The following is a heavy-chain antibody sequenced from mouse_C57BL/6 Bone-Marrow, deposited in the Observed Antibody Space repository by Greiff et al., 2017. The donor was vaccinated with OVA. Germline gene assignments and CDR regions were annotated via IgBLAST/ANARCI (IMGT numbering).Heavy chain of an antibody. Sequence: EVKLVESGPVLVKPGASVKMSCKASGYTFTDYYMNWVKQSHGKSLEWIGVINPYNGGTSYNQKFKGKATLTVDKSSSTAYMELNSLTSEDSAVYYCARIKGGYYFDYWGQGTTLTVSS. CDR2: INPYNGGT. V-gene: IGHV1-19*01. J-gene: IGHJ2*01. CDR3: ARIKGGYYFDY. D-gene: IGHD1-3*01. CDR1: GYTFTDYY.